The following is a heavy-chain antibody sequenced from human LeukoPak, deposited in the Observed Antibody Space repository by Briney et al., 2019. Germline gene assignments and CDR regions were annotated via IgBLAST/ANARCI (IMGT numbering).Heavy chain of an antibody. CDR2: IYYSGNT. CDR3: ARGVVNDSSGLHYFDY. Sequence: PSETLSLTCTVSGGSFTSSSYYWGWIRQPPGKGLEWIGNIYYSGNTYYNPSLKSRVTISVDTSKNQFSLKLSSVTAADTAVYYCARGVVNDSSGLHYFDYWGQGTLVTVSS. J-gene: IGHJ4*02. D-gene: IGHD3-22*01. V-gene: IGHV4-39*01. CDR1: GGSFTSSSYY.